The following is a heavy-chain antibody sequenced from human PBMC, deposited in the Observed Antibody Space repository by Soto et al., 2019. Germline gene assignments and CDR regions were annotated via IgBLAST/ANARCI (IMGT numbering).Heavy chain of an antibody. D-gene: IGHD1-1*01. CDR1: GDSISSYY. CDR3: ARDRERFDP. CDR2: IYFSGST. V-gene: IGHV4-59*01. J-gene: IGHJ5*02. Sequence: SETLSLTCTVSGDSISSYYWSWIRQTPGKGLEWIGYIYFSGSTNYNPSLKSRVTISVDTSKNQFSLKLSSVTAADTAVYYCARDRERFDPWGQGTLVTVSS.